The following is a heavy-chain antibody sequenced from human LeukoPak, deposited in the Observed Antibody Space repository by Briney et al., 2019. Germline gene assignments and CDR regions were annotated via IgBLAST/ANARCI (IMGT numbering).Heavy chain of an antibody. CDR2: VYCSEST. D-gene: IGHD3-16*01. Sequence: PSETLSLTCTVSGGSISSSSYYWGWIRQPPGKGLEWIGHVYCSESTKYSPSLKSRVTISVDTSKNQFSLKLTSVNAGDTAIYYCARGGWGWFDPWGQGTLVTVSS. CDR3: ARGGWGWFDP. V-gene: IGHV4-61*05. CDR1: GGSISSSSYY. J-gene: IGHJ5*02.